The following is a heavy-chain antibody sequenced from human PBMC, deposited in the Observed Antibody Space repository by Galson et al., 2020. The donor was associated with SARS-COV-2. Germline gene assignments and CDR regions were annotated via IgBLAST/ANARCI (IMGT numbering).Heavy chain of an antibody. CDR2: IGGSGGST. J-gene: IGHJ6*03. CDR3: AKGDGKTIFGVNDYYYYMGV. Sequence: GGSLRLSCAASGFTFSIYAMSWVRQAPGKGLEWVSGIGGSGGSTYYADSVKGRFTISGDNSRNTLYLQMNSLRAEDTAVYYCAKGDGKTIFGVNDYYYYMGVWGKGTTVTVAS. CDR1: GFTFSIYA. D-gene: IGHD3-3*01. V-gene: IGHV3-23*01.